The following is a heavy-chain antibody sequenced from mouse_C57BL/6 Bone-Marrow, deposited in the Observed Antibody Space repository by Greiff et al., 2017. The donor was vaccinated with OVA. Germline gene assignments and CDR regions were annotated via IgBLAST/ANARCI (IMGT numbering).Heavy chain of an antibody. D-gene: IGHD2-2*01. V-gene: IGHV14-4*01. CDR1: GFNIKDDY. J-gene: IGHJ2*01. Sequence: EVQLQQSGAELVRPGASVKLSCTASGFNIKDDYMHWVKQRPEQGLEWIGWIDPENGDTEYASKFQGKATITADTSSNTAYLQHSSLTSEDTAVYYCTTHCGYDYFDYWGQGTTLTVST. CDR3: TTHCGYDYFDY. CDR2: IDPENGDT.